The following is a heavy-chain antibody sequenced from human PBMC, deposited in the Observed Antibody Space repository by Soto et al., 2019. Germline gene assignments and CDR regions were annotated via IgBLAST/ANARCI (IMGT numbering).Heavy chain of an antibody. CDR1: GFTFDDFA. CDR2: ISWNSGSI. V-gene: IGHV3-9*01. D-gene: IGHD3-10*01. CDR3: AKSLNYYGSGSFEAFDI. J-gene: IGHJ3*02. Sequence: GGSLRLSCVASGFTFDDFAMHWVRQGPGKGLEWVSGISWNSGSIGYADSVRGRFTISRDNDKNSLYLQMNSLRADDTALYYCAKSLNYYGSGSFEAFDIWGQGKMVTVSS.